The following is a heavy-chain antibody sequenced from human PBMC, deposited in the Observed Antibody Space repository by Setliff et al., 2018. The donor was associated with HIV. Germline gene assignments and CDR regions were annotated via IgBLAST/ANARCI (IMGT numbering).Heavy chain of an antibody. Sequence: SETLSLTCTVSGGSISSSGPGYYWGWVRQAPGGGLEWIGSVYYSGSTYYNPSLKSRVTISLDTSKNQLSLRLTSMTAADTAVYYSARSQPDTIFGVVIFDYWGQGKMVTVSS. J-gene: IGHJ4*02. CDR2: VYYSGST. CDR3: ARSQPDTIFGVVIFDY. V-gene: IGHV4-39*01. D-gene: IGHD3-3*01. CDR1: GGSISSSGPGYY.